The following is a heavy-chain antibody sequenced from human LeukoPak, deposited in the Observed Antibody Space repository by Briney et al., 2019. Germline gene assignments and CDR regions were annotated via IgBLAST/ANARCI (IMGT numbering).Heavy chain of an antibody. V-gene: IGHV3-21*01. D-gene: IGHD2-21*02. J-gene: IGHJ3*01. CDR3: AREGVAYCGGDCYN. CDR1: GFTFSSYS. CDR2: ISSGSSYI. Sequence: GGSLRLSCAASGFTFSSYSMNWVRQAPGKGLEWVSSISSGSSYIYYADSVKGRFTISRDNAKNSLYLQMNSLRAEDTAVYYCAREGVAYCGGDCYNWGQGTMVTVSS.